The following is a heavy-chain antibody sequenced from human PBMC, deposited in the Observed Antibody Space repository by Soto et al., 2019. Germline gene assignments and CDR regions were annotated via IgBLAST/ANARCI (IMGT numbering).Heavy chain of an antibody. D-gene: IGHD6-13*01. Sequence: QLQLQESGPGLVKPSETLSLTCTVSGGSISSSSYYWGWIRQPPGKGLEWIGSIYYSGSTYYNPSLKSRVTISVDTSKNQFSLKLSSVTAADTAVYYCARQSGIAAAGLAFDYWGQGTLVTVSS. CDR3: ARQSGIAAAGLAFDY. J-gene: IGHJ4*02. CDR1: GGSISSSSYY. V-gene: IGHV4-39*01. CDR2: IYYSGST.